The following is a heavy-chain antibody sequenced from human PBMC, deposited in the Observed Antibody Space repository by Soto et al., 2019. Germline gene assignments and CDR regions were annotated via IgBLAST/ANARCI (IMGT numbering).Heavy chain of an antibody. V-gene: IGHV3-33*01. Sequence: QVQLVESVGGVVQPGRSLRLSCAASGFTFSSYGMHWVRQAPGKGLEWVAVIWYDGTNKYYAASVKGRFTISRDNSKNTLYLQMNSLRAEDTAVYYCAREAAALSFDYWGQGTLVTVSS. CDR2: IWYDGTNK. J-gene: IGHJ4*02. D-gene: IGHD6-13*01. CDR1: GFTFSSYG. CDR3: AREAAALSFDY.